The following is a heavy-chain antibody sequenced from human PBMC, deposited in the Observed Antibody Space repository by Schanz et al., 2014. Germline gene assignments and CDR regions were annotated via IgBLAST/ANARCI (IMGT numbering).Heavy chain of an antibody. V-gene: IGHV3-33*01. CDR2: IYYDGGLR. CDR3: ARRKHAFDI. Sequence: QVQLVESGGGVVQPGGSLRLSCAASGFTFSNYGIHWVRQAPGKGLEWVAVIYYDGGLRFFADSVRGRVTISRDNSKNTLYLQMNSLRAEDTAVYYCARRKHAFDIWGQGTMVTVSS. J-gene: IGHJ3*02. CDR1: GFTFSNYG.